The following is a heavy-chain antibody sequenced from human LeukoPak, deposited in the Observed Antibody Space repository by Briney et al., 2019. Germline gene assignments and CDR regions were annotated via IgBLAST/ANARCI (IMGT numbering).Heavy chain of an antibody. CDR1: GGAFTGYY. Sequence: PSETLSLTCAGSGGAFTGYYWSWICQPPGKGLEWIGEINHSGATNYNPSLKSRVTISVDTSKNQFSLRLTSVSAVDTGVYYCATPTRGGIAVTGTFGHWGQGTQVTVSS. CDR2: INHSGAT. J-gene: IGHJ4*02. V-gene: IGHV4-34*01. CDR3: ATPTRGGIAVTGTFGH. D-gene: IGHD6-19*01.